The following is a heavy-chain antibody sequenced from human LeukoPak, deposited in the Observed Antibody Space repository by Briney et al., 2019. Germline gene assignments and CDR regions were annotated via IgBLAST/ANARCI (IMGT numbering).Heavy chain of an antibody. V-gene: IGHV3-7*01. D-gene: IGHD4-17*01. CDR2: IKQDGSEK. CDR3: ARVTTHYGAAAFDY. CDR1: GFTFSSYW. Sequence: PGGSLRLSCAASGFTFSSYWMSWVRQAPGKGLEWVANIKQDGSEKYYVDSVKGRFTISRDNAKNSLYLRMNSLRAEDTAVYYCARVTTHYGAAAFDYWGHGTLVTVSS. J-gene: IGHJ4*01.